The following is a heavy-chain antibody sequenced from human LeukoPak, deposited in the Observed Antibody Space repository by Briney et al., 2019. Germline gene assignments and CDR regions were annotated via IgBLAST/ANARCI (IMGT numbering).Heavy chain of an antibody. Sequence: SETLSLTCTVSGGSISSSSYYWGWIRQPPGKGLEWIGSIYYSGSTYYNPSLKSRVTISVDTSKNQFSLKLSSVTAADTAVYYCARDGLGERPPFDYWGQGTLVTVSS. V-gene: IGHV4-39*07. CDR2: IYYSGST. J-gene: IGHJ4*02. CDR3: ARDGLGERPPFDY. CDR1: GGSISSSSYY. D-gene: IGHD3/OR15-3a*01.